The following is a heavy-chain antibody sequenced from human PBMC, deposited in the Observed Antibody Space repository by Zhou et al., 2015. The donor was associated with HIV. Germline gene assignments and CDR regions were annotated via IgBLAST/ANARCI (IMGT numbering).Heavy chain of an antibody. Sequence: EVQLVESGGDLVQPGGSLRLSCTASGFTFNTYSMNWVRQVPGKGLEWVSYITRSSSVIHYADSVKGRFTISRDNAKNSLYLQMTSLRVEDTAVYYCTRDPHALDYWGQGTLVTVSS. CDR3: TRDPHALDY. V-gene: IGHV3-48*01. J-gene: IGHJ4*02. CDR2: ITRSSSVI. CDR1: GFTFNTYS.